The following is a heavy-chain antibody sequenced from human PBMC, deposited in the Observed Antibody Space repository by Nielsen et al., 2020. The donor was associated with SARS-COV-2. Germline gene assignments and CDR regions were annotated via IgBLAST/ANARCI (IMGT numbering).Heavy chain of an antibody. CDR1: GYPFTSHA. D-gene: IGHD2-15*01. CDR3: ARLVTEVVALSYSYTYYMDV. Sequence: ASVKVSCKTSGYPFTSHALSWVRQAPGQGLEWVGWINTYTGNPTSAPGFTGRFVFFLDTSVSTAYLQINSLKAEDTAVYFCARLVTEVVALSYSYTYYMDVWGEGTTVTVSS. CDR2: INTYTGNP. J-gene: IGHJ6*03. V-gene: IGHV7-4-1*02.